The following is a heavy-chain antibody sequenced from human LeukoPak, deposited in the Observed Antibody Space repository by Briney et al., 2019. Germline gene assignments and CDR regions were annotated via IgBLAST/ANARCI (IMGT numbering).Heavy chain of an antibody. Sequence: ASVKVSCKASGYTFTSYGISWVRQAPGQGLEWMGWISAYNGNTDYAQKLQGRVTMTTDTSTSTAYMELRSLRSDDTAVYYCARALSPGGWAAILSNYYYYMDVWGKGTTVTVSS. CDR3: ARALSPGGWAAILSNYYYYMDV. V-gene: IGHV1-18*01. CDR1: GYTFTSYG. J-gene: IGHJ6*03. CDR2: ISAYNGNT. D-gene: IGHD2-2*02.